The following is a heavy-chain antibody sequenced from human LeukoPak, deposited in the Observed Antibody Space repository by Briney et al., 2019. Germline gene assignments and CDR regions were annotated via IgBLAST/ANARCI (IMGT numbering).Heavy chain of an antibody. D-gene: IGHD4-17*01. Sequence: GGSLRLSCAASGFSFISYGMHWVRQAPGKGLEWVGVISDDGGSKDYADSVKGRFTISRDNSKDTLYLQMNSLRDEDTAVYYCAKRPSDYGDYVSYFDYWGQGTLVTVSS. V-gene: IGHV3-30*18. CDR1: GFSFISYG. CDR2: ISDDGGSK. J-gene: IGHJ4*02. CDR3: AKRPSDYGDYVSYFDY.